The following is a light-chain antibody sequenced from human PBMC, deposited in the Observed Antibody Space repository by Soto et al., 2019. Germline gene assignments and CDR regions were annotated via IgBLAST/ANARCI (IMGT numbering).Light chain of an antibody. Sequence: EIVLTQSPGTLSLSPGERATLSCRASQSVSSSYLAWYQQKPGQAPRLLNYGASSRATGIPDRFSGSGSGTDFTLTISRLEPEDFSVYYWQQYDSSLGLTFGGGTKVEIK. J-gene: IGKJ4*01. V-gene: IGKV3-20*01. CDR3: QQYDSSLGLT. CDR2: GAS. CDR1: QSVSSSY.